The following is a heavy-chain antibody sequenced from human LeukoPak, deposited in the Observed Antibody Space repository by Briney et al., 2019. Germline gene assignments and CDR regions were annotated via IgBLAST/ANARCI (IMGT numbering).Heavy chain of an antibody. D-gene: IGHD6-19*01. CDR2: ISSNGGST. Sequence: PGGSLRLSCEASGFTFRAYAMHWVRQAPGKGLEYVSAISSNGGSTYYANSVKGRFTISRDNSKNTLYLQMGGLRAEDMGVYYCARDQGIAVAGAGDYWGQGTLVTVSS. CDR3: ARDQGIAVAGAGDY. CDR1: GFTFRAYA. J-gene: IGHJ4*02. V-gene: IGHV3-64*01.